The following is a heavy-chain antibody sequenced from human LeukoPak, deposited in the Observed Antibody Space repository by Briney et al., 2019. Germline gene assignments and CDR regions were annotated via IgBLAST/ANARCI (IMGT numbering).Heavy chain of an antibody. CDR3: ARDQLVFQRTNYYYYGMDV. V-gene: IGHV1-46*01. CDR2: INPSGGST. CDR1: GYTFTSYY. Sequence: ASVKVSCKASGYTFTSYYMHWVRQAPGQGLEWMGIINPSGGSTSYAQKFQGRVTMTRDTSTSTVYMELSSLRSEDTAVYYCARDQLVFQRTNYYYYGMDVWGQGTTVTVSS. J-gene: IGHJ6*02. D-gene: IGHD1-7*01.